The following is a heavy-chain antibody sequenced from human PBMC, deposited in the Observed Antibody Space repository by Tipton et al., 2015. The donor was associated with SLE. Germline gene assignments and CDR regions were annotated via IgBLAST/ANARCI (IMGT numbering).Heavy chain of an antibody. D-gene: IGHD5-12*01. V-gene: IGHV4-39*07. CDR1: GGSINSGIYS. J-gene: IGHJ4*02. CDR2: IYSSGSA. CDR3: ASLNVVATIANF. Sequence: TLSLTCTVSGGSINSGIYSWVWIRQPPGKGLEWIGNIYSSGSAYYSPSLKSRVTISLHTSKNQFSLKLSSVTAADTAVYYCASLNVVATIANFWGQGTLVTVSS.